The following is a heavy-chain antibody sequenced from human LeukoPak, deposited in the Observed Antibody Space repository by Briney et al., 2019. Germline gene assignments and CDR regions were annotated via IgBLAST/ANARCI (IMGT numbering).Heavy chain of an antibody. CDR2: ISSSSSYI. V-gene: IGHV3-21*01. J-gene: IGHJ4*02. D-gene: IGHD3-10*01. CDR1: GLTFSSYS. CDR3: ARGYYYGSGSPSY. Sequence: SGGSLRLSCAASGLTFSSYSMNWVRQAPGKGLEWVSSISSSSSYIYYADSVKGRFTISRDNAKNSLYLQMNSLRAEDTAVYYCARGYYYGSGSPSYWGQGTLVTVSS.